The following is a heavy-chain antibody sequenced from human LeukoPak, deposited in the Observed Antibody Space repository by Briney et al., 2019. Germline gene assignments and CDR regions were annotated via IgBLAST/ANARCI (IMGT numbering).Heavy chain of an antibody. Sequence: GGSLRLSCAASGFTFSSCWMHWVRQAPGKGLGWVSRIKSDGNTNYADSVKGRFTTSRENAKNKVSLQMNSLRAADTGVYYCARAPSEIGGYYPEYFRHWGQGTLVTVSS. CDR2: IKSDGNT. V-gene: IGHV3-74*01. D-gene: IGHD3-22*01. CDR1: GFTFSSCW. CDR3: ARAPSEIGGYYPEYFRH. J-gene: IGHJ1*01.